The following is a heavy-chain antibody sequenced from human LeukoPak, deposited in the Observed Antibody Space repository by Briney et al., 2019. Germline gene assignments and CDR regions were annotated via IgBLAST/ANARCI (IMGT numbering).Heavy chain of an antibody. CDR3: STYSSSWYVFDY. J-gene: IGHJ4*02. Sequence: PGGSLRLSCAASGFTFSNACMSWVRQAPGKGLEWVGRIKRKSDGGTTEYAAPVKGRFSISRDDSKNMLYLEVSSLRTEDTAVYFCSTYSSSWYVFDYWGQGTLVTVSS. D-gene: IGHD6-13*01. CDR2: IKRKSDGGTT. V-gene: IGHV3-15*01. CDR1: GFTFSNAC.